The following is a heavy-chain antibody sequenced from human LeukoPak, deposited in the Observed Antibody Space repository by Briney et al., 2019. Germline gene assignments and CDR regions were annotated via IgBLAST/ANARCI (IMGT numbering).Heavy chain of an antibody. Sequence: SETLSLTCTVSGGSISSYYWSWIRQPPGKGLEWIGYIYYSGSTNYNPSLKSRVTISVDTSKNQFSLNLSAVTAADTAVYYRAGSYYGSGSSYGMDVWGQGTTVPVSS. CDR3: AGSYYGSGSSYGMDV. V-gene: IGHV4-59*01. J-gene: IGHJ6*02. CDR2: IYYSGST. CDR1: GGSISSYY. D-gene: IGHD3-10*01.